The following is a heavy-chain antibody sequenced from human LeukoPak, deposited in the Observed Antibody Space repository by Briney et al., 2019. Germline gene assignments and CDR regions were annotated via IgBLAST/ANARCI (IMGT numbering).Heavy chain of an antibody. J-gene: IGHJ4*02. D-gene: IGHD3-22*01. CDR3: ARGYYDSSGSPLPDY. Sequence: PSETLSLTCTVSGGSISSGGYYWSWIRQPPGKGLEWIGYIYYSGSTYYNPSLKSRVTISVDTSKNQFSLKLSSVTAADTAVYYCARGYYDSSGSPLPDYWGQGTLVTVSS. CDR1: GGSISSGGYY. CDR2: IYYSGST. V-gene: IGHV4-30-4*01.